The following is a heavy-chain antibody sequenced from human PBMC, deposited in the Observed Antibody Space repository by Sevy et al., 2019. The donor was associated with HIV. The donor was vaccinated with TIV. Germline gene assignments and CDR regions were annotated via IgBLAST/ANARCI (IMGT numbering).Heavy chain of an antibody. CDR2: ISSSSSTI. J-gene: IGHJ4*02. CDR1: GFTFSSYS. D-gene: IGHD3-3*01. CDR3: ARDLPYYDFWSGYPTFDY. V-gene: IGHV3-48*01. Sequence: LSLTCAASGFTFSSYSMNWVRQAPGKGLEWVSYISSSSSTIYYADSVKGRFTISRDNAKNSLYLQMNSLRAEDTAVYYCARDLPYYDFWSGYPTFDYWGQGTLVTVSS.